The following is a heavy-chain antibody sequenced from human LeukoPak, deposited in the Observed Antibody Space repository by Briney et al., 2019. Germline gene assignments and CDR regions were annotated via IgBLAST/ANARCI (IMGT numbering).Heavy chain of an antibody. V-gene: IGHV1-8*01. CDR2: MNPNSGNT. Sequence: GASVKVSCKASGYTFTSYDINWVRQATGQGLEWMGWMNPNSGNTGYAQKFQGRVTMTRNTSISTAYMELSSLRSEDTAVYYCARAGIVVVPAATHYGYYYYGMDVWGQGTTVTVSS. CDR1: GYTFTSYD. J-gene: IGHJ6*02. D-gene: IGHD2-2*01. CDR3: ARAGIVVVPAATHYGYYYYGMDV.